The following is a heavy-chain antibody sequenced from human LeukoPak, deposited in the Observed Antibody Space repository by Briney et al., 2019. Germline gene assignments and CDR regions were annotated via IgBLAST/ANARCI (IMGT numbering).Heavy chain of an antibody. CDR2: ISGSGGST. D-gene: IGHD5-24*01. Sequence: GGSLRLSCVASGFTFSSYAMSWVRQAPGKGLEWVSAISGSGGSTYYADSVKGRFTISRDNSKNTLYLQMNSLRAEDTAVYYCASSRDGYNSDYWGQGTLVTVSS. J-gene: IGHJ4*02. CDR3: ASSRDGYNSDY. CDR1: GFTFSSYA. V-gene: IGHV3-23*01.